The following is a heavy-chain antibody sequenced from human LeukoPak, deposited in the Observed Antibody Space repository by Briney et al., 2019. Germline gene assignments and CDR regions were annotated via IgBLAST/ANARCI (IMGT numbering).Heavy chain of an antibody. D-gene: IGHD1-7*01. CDR1: GGSISTSDYY. V-gene: IGHV4-39*01. CDR3: ARVPNWNYPSFDY. J-gene: IGHJ4*02. CDR2: VFYSGST. Sequence: PSETLSLTCTVSGGSISTSDYYWGWIRQPPGKGLEWIGSVFYSGSTYYNPSLKSRVTISVDTSKNQCSLKLSSVTAADTAVYYCARVPNWNYPSFDYWGQGILVTVSS.